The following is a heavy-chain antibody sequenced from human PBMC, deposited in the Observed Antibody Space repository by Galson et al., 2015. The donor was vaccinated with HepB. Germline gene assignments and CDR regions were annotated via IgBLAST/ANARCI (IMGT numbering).Heavy chain of an antibody. V-gene: IGHV4-30-2*01. CDR1: GGSISSGGYS. CDR2: IYHSGST. CDR3: ARDREFDI. D-gene: IGHD3-10*01. J-gene: IGHJ3*02. Sequence: TLSLTCTVSGGSISSGGYSWSWIRQPPGTGLEWIGYIYHSGSTYYNPSLKSRVTISVDRSKNQLSLNLSSVTAADTAVYYCARDREFDIWGQGTMVTVSS.